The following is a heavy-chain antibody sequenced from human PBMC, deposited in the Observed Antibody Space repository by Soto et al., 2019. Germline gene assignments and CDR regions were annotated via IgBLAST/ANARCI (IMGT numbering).Heavy chain of an antibody. D-gene: IGHD1-1*01. Sequence: QVQLVESGGGVVQPGRSLRLSCAASGFTFSSYGMHWVRQAPGKGLEWVAVIWYDGSNKYYADSVKGRFTLSRDNSKNTLYLQMNSLRAEDTAVYYCARSLVDGTLYYYYGMDVWGQGTTVTVSS. J-gene: IGHJ6*02. CDR1: GFTFSSYG. CDR2: IWYDGSNK. V-gene: IGHV3-33*01. CDR3: ARSLVDGTLYYYYGMDV.